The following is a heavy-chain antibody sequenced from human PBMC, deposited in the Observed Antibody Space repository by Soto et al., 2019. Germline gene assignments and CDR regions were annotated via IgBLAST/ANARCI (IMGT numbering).Heavy chain of an antibody. J-gene: IGHJ4*02. D-gene: IGHD3-22*01. CDR1: GGTFSSYA. V-gene: IGHV1-69*01. CDR2: FIPIFGTA. CDR3: ARDRGSGGYYSN. Sequence: QVQLVQSGAEVKKPGSSVKVSCKASGGTFSSYAISWVRQAPGHGLEWMGGFIPIFGTANYAQKYQGRVTLTADESTRAAYMERRSLRSEDTAVYYCARDRGSGGYYSNWGQGTLVTVSS.